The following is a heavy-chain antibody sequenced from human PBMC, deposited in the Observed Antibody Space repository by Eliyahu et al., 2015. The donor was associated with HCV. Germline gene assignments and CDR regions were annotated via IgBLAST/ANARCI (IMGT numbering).Heavy chain of an antibody. CDR3: ARSSGFLIDY. CDR2: IYYSGTT. Sequence: QVQLQESVPGLVKPSETLSLNCTISGGSINSYYWTWIRQPPGKGLEWIGYIYYSGTTKYSPSLKNRVTISVDTSKNQVSLRLSSVTAADTAVYYCARSSGFLIDYWGQGSLVTVSS. V-gene: IGHV4-59*01. D-gene: IGHD3-3*01. J-gene: IGHJ4*02. CDR1: GGSINSYY.